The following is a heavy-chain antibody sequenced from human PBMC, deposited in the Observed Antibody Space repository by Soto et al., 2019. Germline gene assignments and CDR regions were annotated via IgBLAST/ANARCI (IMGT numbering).Heavy chain of an antibody. V-gene: IGHV2-5*02. CDR3: AHRVLRTVFGLVTTTAIYFDF. CDR2: IYWDDDK. J-gene: IGHJ4*02. CDR1: GFSLTTSGVG. D-gene: IGHD3-3*01. Sequence: QITLNESGPTQVKPRQTLTLTCTFSGFSLTTSGVGVGWIRQSPGKAPEWLALIYWDDDKRYSPSLKSRLTITKDTSKNHEVLTMADLDPADTATYYCAHRVLRTVFGLVTTTAIYFDFWGQGTPVAVSS.